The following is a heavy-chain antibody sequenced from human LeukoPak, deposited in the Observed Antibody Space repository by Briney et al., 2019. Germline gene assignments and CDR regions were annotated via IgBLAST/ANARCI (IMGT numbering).Heavy chain of an antibody. J-gene: IGHJ4*02. Sequence: GGSLRLSCAASGFTFRNYAMTWIRQAPGKGLEWVSGIGDNGGNTDYADSVKGRFTISRDNSRNTLFLQMDSLRAEDTAVYYCAKDKLPTAMFSYVYWGQGTLVTVSS. CDR2: IGDNGGNT. D-gene: IGHD2-2*01. V-gene: IGHV3-23*01. CDR3: AKDKLPTAMFSYVY. CDR1: GFTFRNYA.